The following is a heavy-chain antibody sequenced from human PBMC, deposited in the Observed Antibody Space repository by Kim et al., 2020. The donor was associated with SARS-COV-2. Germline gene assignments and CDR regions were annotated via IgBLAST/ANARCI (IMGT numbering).Heavy chain of an antibody. D-gene: IGHD2-2*01. V-gene: IGHV3-43*02. Sequence: GGSLRLSCAASGFTFDDYGMVWVRQAPRKCLEWVSLINGDGITTYYGDSLRGRFTISRDNSKNSLYLQMNSLRTEDTALYYCATGNYAFWGEGAVVAVSS. CDR3: ATGNYAF. CDR2: INGDGITT. J-gene: IGHJ4*02. CDR1: GFTFDDYG.